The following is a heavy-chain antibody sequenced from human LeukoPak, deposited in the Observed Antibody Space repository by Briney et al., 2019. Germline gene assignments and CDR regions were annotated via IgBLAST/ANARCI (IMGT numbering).Heavy chain of an antibody. J-gene: IGHJ5*02. V-gene: IGHV4-39*01. Sequence: SETLSLTCTVSGGSISSSSYYWGWIRQPPGKGLEWIGSIYYSGSTYYNPSLKSRVTISVDASKNQFSLKLSSVTAADTAVYYCARVDTAMVTAVNNWFDPWGQGTLVTVSS. D-gene: IGHD5-18*01. CDR3: ARVDTAMVTAVNNWFDP. CDR2: IYYSGST. CDR1: GGSISSSSYY.